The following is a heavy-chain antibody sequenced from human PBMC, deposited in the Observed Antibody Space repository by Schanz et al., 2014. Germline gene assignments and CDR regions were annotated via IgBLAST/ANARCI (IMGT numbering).Heavy chain of an antibody. Sequence: DLVESGGGVVQPGRSLTLSCAVSTSLFSRSVIHWVRQAPGKGLEWVAVMWNDGIKTHYADSGKGRFTISRDNSKNTLDLQMNSLRAEDTAIYYCASGGYCTNGVCNGGRNWFDPWGQGTLVTVSS. CDR2: MWNDGIKT. CDR1: TSLFSRSV. D-gene: IGHD2-8*01. J-gene: IGHJ5*02. CDR3: ASGGYCTNGVCNGGRNWFDP. V-gene: IGHV3-33*08.